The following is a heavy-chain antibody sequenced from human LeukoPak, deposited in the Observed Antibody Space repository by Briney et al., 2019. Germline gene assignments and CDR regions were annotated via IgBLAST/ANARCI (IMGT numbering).Heavy chain of an antibody. V-gene: IGHV3-30*02. D-gene: IGHD6-13*01. J-gene: IGHJ6*04. Sequence: PGGSLRLSCAASGFTFISYGMHWVRQAPGKGLEWVTFIRYDGSNKYYADSVKGRFIISRDNSKNTLYLQMNSLRAEDTAVYYCAKGSGSSWYLAGDVWGKGTTVTISS. CDR3: AKGSGSSWYLAGDV. CDR1: GFTFISYG. CDR2: IRYDGSNK.